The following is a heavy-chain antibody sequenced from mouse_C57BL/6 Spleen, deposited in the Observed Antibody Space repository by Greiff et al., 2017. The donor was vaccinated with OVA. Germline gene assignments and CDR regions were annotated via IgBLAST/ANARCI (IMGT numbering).Heavy chain of an antibody. CDR1: GFTFSDYG. CDR3: AAYDYDEAWFAY. Sequence: DVHLVESGGGLVKPGGSLKLSCAASGFTFSDYGMHWVRQAPEKGLEWVAYISSGSSTIYYADTVKGRFTISRDNAKNTLFLQMTSLRSEDTAMYYCAAYDYDEAWFAYWGQGTLVTVSA. CDR2: ISSGSSTI. V-gene: IGHV5-17*01. D-gene: IGHD2-4*01. J-gene: IGHJ3*01.